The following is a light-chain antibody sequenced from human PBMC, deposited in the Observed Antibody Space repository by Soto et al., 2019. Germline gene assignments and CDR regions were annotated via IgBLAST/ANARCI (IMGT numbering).Light chain of an antibody. J-gene: IGKJ1*01. Sequence: EIVLTQSPGTLSLSPGERATLSCRASQSVSSYLAWYQQKPGQAPRLLIYGASSRATGIPDRFSGSGSGTDFTLTISRLEPEDFAMYYCQQYGSMWTFGQGTKV. CDR2: GAS. V-gene: IGKV3-20*01. CDR3: QQYGSMWT. CDR1: QSVSSY.